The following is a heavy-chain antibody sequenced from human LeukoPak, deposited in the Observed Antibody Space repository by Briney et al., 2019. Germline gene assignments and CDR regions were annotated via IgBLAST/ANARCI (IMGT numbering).Heavy chain of an antibody. D-gene: IGHD3/OR15-3a*01. CDR2: IYYSGST. CDR1: GGSISSSSYY. V-gene: IGHV4-39*07. Sequence: SETLSLTCTVSGGSISSSSYYWGWIRQPPGKGLEWIGSIYYSGSTYYNPSLKSRVTISVDTSKNQFSLKLSSVTGADTAVYYCAREVRRWTGYALYYFDYWGQGTLVTVSS. CDR3: AREVRRWTGYALYYFDY. J-gene: IGHJ4*02.